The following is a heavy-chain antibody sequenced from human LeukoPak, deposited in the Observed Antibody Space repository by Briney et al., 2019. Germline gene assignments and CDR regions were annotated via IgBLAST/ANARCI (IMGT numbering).Heavy chain of an antibody. J-gene: IGHJ5*02. D-gene: IGHD6-13*01. CDR3: ARPGYSSSWYERVGWFDP. V-gene: IGHV1-2*02. CDR1: GYTFTGYY. Sequence: ASVKVSCKASGYTFTGYYMHWVRQAPGQGLEWMGWINPNSGGTNYAQKFQGRVTMTRDTSISTAYMELSRLRSDDTAVYYCARPGYSSSWYERVGWFDPWGQGTLVTVSS. CDR2: INPNSGGT.